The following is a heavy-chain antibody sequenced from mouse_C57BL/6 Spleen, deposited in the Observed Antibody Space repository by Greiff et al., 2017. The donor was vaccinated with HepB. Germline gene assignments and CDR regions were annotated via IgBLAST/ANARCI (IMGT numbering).Heavy chain of an antibody. D-gene: IGHD3-3*01. Sequence: QVQLQQPGAELVKPGASVKLSCKASGYTFTSYWMHWVKQRPGQGLEWIGMIHPNSGSTNYNEKFKSKATLTVDKSSSTAYMQLSSLTSEDSAVYYCASQMASWDRISFAYWGQGTLVTVSA. CDR2: IHPNSGST. CDR1: GYTFTSYW. CDR3: ASQMASWDRISFAY. V-gene: IGHV1-64*01. J-gene: IGHJ3*01.